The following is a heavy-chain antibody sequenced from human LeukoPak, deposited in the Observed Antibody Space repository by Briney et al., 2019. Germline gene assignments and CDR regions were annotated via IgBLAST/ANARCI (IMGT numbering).Heavy chain of an antibody. V-gene: IGHV3-11*01. Sequence: SGGSLRLSCAASGLTFSSYAMSWIRQAPGKGLEWVSYISSSGSTIYYADSVKGRFTISRDNAKNSLYLQMNSLRAEDTAVYYCARDRYDSSGYYYDGLDPWGQGTLVTVSS. CDR1: GLTFSSYA. CDR3: ARDRYDSSGYYYDGLDP. J-gene: IGHJ5*02. CDR2: ISSSGSTI. D-gene: IGHD3-22*01.